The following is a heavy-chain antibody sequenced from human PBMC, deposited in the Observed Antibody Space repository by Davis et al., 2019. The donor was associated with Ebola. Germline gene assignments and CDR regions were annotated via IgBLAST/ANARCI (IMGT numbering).Heavy chain of an antibody. CDR3: ARDPWIRGFVIDPEDSFHP. CDR2: IRYDETKK. CDR1: GFSFRSYG. V-gene: IGHV3-30*02. Sequence: GESLKISCAASGFSFRSYGMHWVRQFPGRGLEWVAFIRYDETKKDYAASVKGRFTISRASSENTLFLQMNSLRPEDTAVYYCARDPWIRGFVIDPEDSFHPWGQGTLVTVSS. D-gene: IGHD3-10*01. J-gene: IGHJ5*02.